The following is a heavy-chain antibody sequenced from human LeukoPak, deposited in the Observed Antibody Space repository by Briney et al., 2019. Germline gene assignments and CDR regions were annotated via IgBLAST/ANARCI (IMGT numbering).Heavy chain of an antibody. CDR2: IDPSDSET. D-gene: IGHD5-18*01. Sequence: PGESLKISCKASGYSFTSYWIGWVRQMPGKGLEWMGIIDPSDSETRYTPSFQGQVIISVDKSLPTAYLQWNSLRASDTAMYYCARQTAMGRSGDYWGQGTLVTVSS. CDR3: ARQTAMGRSGDY. CDR1: GYSFTSYW. J-gene: IGHJ4*02. V-gene: IGHV5-51*01.